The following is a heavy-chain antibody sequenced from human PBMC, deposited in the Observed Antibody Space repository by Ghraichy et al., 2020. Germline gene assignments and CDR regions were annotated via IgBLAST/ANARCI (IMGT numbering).Heavy chain of an antibody. Sequence: KGLEWIKIHHSGSTYYNLSLESRITMSVDTSKNQFYLKLSSVTAADTAVYFCAGGPSRPPTDPHSAICPPYLHFDYWGQVTLVTVSS. CDR3: AGGPSRPPTDPHSAICPPYLHFDY. J-gene: IGHJ4*02. D-gene: IGHD2-21*01. CDR2: IHHSGST. V-gene: IGHV4-55*01.